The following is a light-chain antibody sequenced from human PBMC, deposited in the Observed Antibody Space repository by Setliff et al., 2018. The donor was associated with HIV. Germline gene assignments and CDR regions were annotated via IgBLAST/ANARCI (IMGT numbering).Light chain of an antibody. J-gene: IGLJ1*01. CDR1: SSDIGSHNH. V-gene: IGLV2-8*01. Sequence: VLAQPPSASGSPGQSVAISCTGTSSDIGSHNHVSWYQQYPGKAPKLMIYELSQRPSGVPDRFSGSKSGNTASLTVSGLQAEDEADYYCASYAGDGVHDIYVFGTGTKVTVL. CDR3: ASYAGDGVHDIYV. CDR2: ELS.